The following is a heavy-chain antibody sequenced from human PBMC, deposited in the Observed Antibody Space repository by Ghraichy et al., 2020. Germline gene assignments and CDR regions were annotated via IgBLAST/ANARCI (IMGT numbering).Heavy chain of an antibody. D-gene: IGHD1-26*01. CDR3: ARDSKLLGDFDY. Sequence: LSLTCAASGFTFSSYWMHWVRQAPGKGLVWVSRINSDGSSTSYADSVKGRFTISRDNAKNTLYLQMNSLRAEDTAVYYCARDSKLLGDFDYWGQGTLVTVSS. J-gene: IGHJ4*02. CDR2: INSDGSST. V-gene: IGHV3-74*01. CDR1: GFTFSSYW.